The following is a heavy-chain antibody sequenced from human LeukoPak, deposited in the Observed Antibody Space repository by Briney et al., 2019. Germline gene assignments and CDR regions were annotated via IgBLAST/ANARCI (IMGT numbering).Heavy chain of an antibody. J-gene: IGHJ5*02. V-gene: IGHV4-4*09. CDR3: ARHGAAAGGFDP. CDR2: IYTSGST. D-gene: IGHD6-13*01. Sequence: SETLSLTCTVSGGSISSYYWSWIRQPPGKGLEWIGYIYTSGSTNYNPSLMSRVTISVDTSKNQFSLKLSSVTAADTAVYYCARHGAAAGGFDPWGQGTLVTVSS. CDR1: GGSISSYY.